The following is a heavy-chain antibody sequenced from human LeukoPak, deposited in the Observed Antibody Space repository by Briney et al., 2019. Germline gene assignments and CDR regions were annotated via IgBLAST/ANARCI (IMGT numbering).Heavy chain of an antibody. D-gene: IGHD1-26*01. CDR2: ISGSGGST. V-gene: IGHV3-23*01. CDR3: AKDRDEIVGAFDY. CDR1: GFTFSSYG. J-gene: IGHJ4*02. Sequence: GGTLRLSCAASGFTFSSYGMSWVRRAPGKGLEWVSAISGSGGSTYYADSVKGRFTISRDNSKNTLYLQMNSLRAEDTAVYYCAKDRDEIVGAFDYWGQGTLVTVSS.